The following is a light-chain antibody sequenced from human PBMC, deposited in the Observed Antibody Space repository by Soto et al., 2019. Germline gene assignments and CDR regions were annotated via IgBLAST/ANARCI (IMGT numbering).Light chain of an antibody. Sequence: DIQMTQSPSSLSASVGDRVSLTCRASQNITNCLNWYHQQPGKAPRLLIYAASSLQSGVPSRFSGSGSGTDFTLTISGLQPGDFAAYYCQQSYSTPITFGQGTRLEI. CDR3: QQSYSTPIT. V-gene: IGKV1-39*01. CDR2: AAS. J-gene: IGKJ5*01. CDR1: QNITNC.